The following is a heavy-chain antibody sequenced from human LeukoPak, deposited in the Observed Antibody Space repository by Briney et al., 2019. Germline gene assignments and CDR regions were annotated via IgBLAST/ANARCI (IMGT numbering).Heavy chain of an antibody. Sequence: GGSLRLSCVASGFIFDDYAVHWVRQAPGKGLEWVSGISWNSGSMEYADSVKGRFTISRDNAKNSLYLQMNSLRVEDTALYYCVKDPWAMVRGPMGYWGQGTRVTVSS. J-gene: IGHJ4*02. V-gene: IGHV3-9*01. CDR3: VKDPWAMVRGPMGY. CDR2: ISWNSGSM. CDR1: GFIFDDYA. D-gene: IGHD3-10*01.